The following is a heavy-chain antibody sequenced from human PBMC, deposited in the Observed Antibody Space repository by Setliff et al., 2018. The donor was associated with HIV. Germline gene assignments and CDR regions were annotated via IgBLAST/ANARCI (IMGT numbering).Heavy chain of an antibody. V-gene: IGHV4-39*07. CDR1: GGSISSNNYY. D-gene: IGHD2-21*02. J-gene: IGHJ4*02. CDR2: IFYSETVYYGGRT. CDR3: ARGVPLLPPHY. Sequence: PSETLSLICTVSGGSISSNNYYWGWIRQPPGKGLEWIGSIFYSETVYYGGRTYYSPSLKSRVTISVDTSKSQFSLKLSSVTAADTAVYYCARGVPLLPPHYWGQGTLVTVSS.